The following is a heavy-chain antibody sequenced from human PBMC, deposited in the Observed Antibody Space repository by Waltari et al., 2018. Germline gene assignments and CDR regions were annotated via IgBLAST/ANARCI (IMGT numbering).Heavy chain of an antibody. V-gene: IGHV3-30*18. J-gene: IGHJ4*02. CDR2: ISYDGSNK. D-gene: IGHD6-19*01. CDR3: AKDSGWTLDY. CDR1: GFTFGSYG. Sequence: QVQLVESGGGVVQPGRSLRLSCAASGFTFGSYGMHWVRQAPGKGLEWVAVISYDGSNKYYADSVKGRFTISRDNSKNTLYLQMNSLRAEDTAVYYCAKDSGWTLDYWGQGTLVTVSS.